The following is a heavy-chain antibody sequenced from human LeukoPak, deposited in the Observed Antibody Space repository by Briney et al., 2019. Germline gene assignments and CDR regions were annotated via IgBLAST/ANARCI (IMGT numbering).Heavy chain of an antibody. V-gene: IGHV3-30*02. J-gene: IGHJ4*02. CDR3: VRDRDWGFDY. CDR1: GFTFSSHG. D-gene: IGHD3/OR15-3a*01. CDR2: IRSDGSSN. Sequence: GGSLRLPCAASGFTFSSHGMHWVRQAPGKGLEWVTFIRSDGSSNYYGDSVKGRFTLSRDNFKNTLSLQMNSLRAEDTAVYYCVRDRDWGFDYWGQGTLVTVSS.